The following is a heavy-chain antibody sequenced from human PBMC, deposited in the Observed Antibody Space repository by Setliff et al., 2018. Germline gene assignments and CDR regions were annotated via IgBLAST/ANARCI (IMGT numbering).Heavy chain of an antibody. D-gene: IGHD3-16*01. J-gene: IGHJ4*02. CDR2: ISPHTGNT. V-gene: IGHV1-2*02. Sequence: ASVKVSCKASGYNFNGYYLHWVRQAPGQGLEWLGWISPHTGNTNYAQNFQGRVTMTRDTSINTAYMELNSLRSDDTAIYYCARVDDYIWGTFHSMDYWGQGTLVTVSS. CDR3: ARVDDYIWGTFHSMDY. CDR1: GYNFNGYY.